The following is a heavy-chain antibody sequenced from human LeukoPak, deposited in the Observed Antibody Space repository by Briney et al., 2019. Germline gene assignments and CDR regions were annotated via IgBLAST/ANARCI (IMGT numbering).Heavy chain of an antibody. D-gene: IGHD6-19*01. V-gene: IGHV4-59*08. CDR1: GGSISSYY. CDR3: ARHRSSSGWYGGWFDP. Sequence: SETLSLTCTVSGGSISSYYWSWIRQPPVKGLEWIGYIYYSGSTNYNPSLKSRVTISVDTSKNQFSLKLSSVTAADTAVYYCARHRSSSGWYGGWFDPWGQGTLVTVSS. CDR2: IYYSGST. J-gene: IGHJ5*02.